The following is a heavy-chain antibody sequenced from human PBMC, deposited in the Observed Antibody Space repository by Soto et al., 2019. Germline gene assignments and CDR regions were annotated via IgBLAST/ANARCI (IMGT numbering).Heavy chain of an antibody. D-gene: IGHD6-13*01. V-gene: IGHV3-23*01. CDR3: AKNRERDAWYEDY. J-gene: IGHJ4*02. CDR1: RFVVRGGA. Sequence: GVSRTLSCVSSRFVVRGGALHWVQQVPGKGLEWVSVISGTDGSTYYAHSVKGRFTISRDNSKNTLYLQMNSLRAEDTAVYYCAKNRERDAWYEDYWGQGTLVTVSS. CDR2: ISGTDGST.